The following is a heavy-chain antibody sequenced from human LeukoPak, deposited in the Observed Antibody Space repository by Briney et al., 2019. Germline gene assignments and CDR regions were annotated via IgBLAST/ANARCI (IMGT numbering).Heavy chain of an antibody. J-gene: IGHJ3*02. V-gene: IGHV3-11*01. CDR2: ISSSGSTI. D-gene: IGHD4-23*01. CDR3: ARLRWSDAFDI. CDR1: GFTFSDYY. Sequence: GGSLRLSCAASGFTFSDYYMSWIRQAPGKGLEWVSCISSSGSTIYYADSVKGRFTISRDNAKNSLYLQMNSLRAEDTAVYYCARLRWSDAFDIWGQGTMVTVSS.